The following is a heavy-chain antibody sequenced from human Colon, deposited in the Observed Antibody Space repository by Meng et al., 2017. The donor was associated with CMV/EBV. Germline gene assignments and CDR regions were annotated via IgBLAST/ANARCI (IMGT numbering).Heavy chain of an antibody. CDR2: IRRSAST. Sequence: GSYNTYYRTKVRGPAGEGMGWIKQIRRSASTIYNPYLKSRITMSLDTSKDEFSLKMSSVTDADTDVYYCAGWAYSTTVSTRDWFGPWGQGTLVTVSS. CDR3: AGWAYSTTVSTRDWFGP. V-gene: IGHV4-34*01. D-gene: IGHD4-17*01. CDR1: GSYNTYY. J-gene: IGHJ5*02.